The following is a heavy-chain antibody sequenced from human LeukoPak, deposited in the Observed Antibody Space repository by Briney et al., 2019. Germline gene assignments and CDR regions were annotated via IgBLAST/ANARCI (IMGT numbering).Heavy chain of an antibody. CDR1: GFIFSSAW. Sequence: GGSLRLSCAASGFIFSSAWMTWVRQAPGKGLEWVAVIWYDGSNKYYADSVKGRFTISRDNSKNTLYLQMNSLRAEDTAVYYCARDGVVGATLPMDYYYGMDVWGQGTTVTVSS. D-gene: IGHD1-26*01. J-gene: IGHJ6*02. V-gene: IGHV3-33*08. CDR2: IWYDGSNK. CDR3: ARDGVVGATLPMDYYYGMDV.